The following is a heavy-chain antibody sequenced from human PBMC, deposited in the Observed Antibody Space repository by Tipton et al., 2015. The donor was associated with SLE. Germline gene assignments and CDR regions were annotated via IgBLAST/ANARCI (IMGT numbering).Heavy chain of an antibody. D-gene: IGHD6-13*01. J-gene: IGHJ1*01. CDR3: ARGGSSSWYDAEYFQH. Sequence: LRLSCTVSGGSISSGDYYWSWIRQPQGKGLEWIGYIYYSGSTYYNPSLKSRVTISVDTPKSQFSLKLGSVTAADTAVYYCARGGSSSWYDAEYFQHWGGGTLVTVSS. CDR2: IYYSGST. V-gene: IGHV4-30-4*01. CDR1: GGSISSGDYY.